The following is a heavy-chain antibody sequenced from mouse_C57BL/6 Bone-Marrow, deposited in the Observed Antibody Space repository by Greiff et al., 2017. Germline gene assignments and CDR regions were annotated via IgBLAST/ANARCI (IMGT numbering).Heavy chain of an antibody. Sequence: VQLKESGAELAKPGASVKLSCTASGFNIKDYYMHWVKQRTEQGLEWIGRIDPEDGATKYAPKFQGKATIPADTSSNTAYLQLSSLTSEDTAVYYCARQGKWYFDVWGTGTSVTVSS. CDR3: ARQGKWYFDV. D-gene: IGHD2-1*01. J-gene: IGHJ1*03. CDR1: GFNIKDYY. V-gene: IGHV14-2*01. CDR2: IDPEDGAT.